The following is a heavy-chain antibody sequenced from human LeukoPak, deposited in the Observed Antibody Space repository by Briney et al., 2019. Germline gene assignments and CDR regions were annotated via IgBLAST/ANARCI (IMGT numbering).Heavy chain of an antibody. CDR2: ICGSGIT. CDR1: GGSFISNY. CDR3: ARLKFYDSTGYSPGYYMDV. V-gene: IGHV4-4*07. D-gene: IGHD3-22*01. Sequence: PSETLTLTCTVSGGSFISNYWSWVRQAPGTGLEWIGRICGSGITNYNPSLKSRVTMSLDTSRKQFSLRLTSVTAADTAVYYCARLKFYDSTGYSPGYYMDVWGKGTTVSVFS. J-gene: IGHJ6*03.